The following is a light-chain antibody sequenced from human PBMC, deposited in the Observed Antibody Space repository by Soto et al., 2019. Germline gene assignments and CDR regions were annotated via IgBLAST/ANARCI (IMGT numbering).Light chain of an antibody. Sequence: PGDRATLSCRASQSVSSSYLAWYQQKPGQAPRLLIYGASSRATGIPDRFSGSGSGTDFTLTISRLEPEDFVLYYCQQYDSSSITFGQGTRLEIK. CDR2: GAS. V-gene: IGKV3-20*01. CDR3: QQYDSSSIT. J-gene: IGKJ5*01. CDR1: QSVSSSY.